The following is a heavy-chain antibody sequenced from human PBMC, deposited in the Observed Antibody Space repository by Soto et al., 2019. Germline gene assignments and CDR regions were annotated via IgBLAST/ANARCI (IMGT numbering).Heavy chain of an antibody. Sequence: QVQLVESGGGVVQPGRSLRLSCAASGFTFSSYGMHWVRRAPGKGLEWVAVISYDGSNKYYADSVKGRFTISRDNSKNTLYLQMNSLRAEDTAVYYCAKDRGDYDFWSGYSPGVDYWGQGTLVTVSS. D-gene: IGHD3-3*01. CDR2: ISYDGSNK. J-gene: IGHJ4*02. CDR1: GFTFSSYG. CDR3: AKDRGDYDFWSGYSPGVDY. V-gene: IGHV3-30*18.